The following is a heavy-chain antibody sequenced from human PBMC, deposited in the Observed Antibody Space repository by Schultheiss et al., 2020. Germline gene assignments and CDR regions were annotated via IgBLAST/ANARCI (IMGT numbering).Heavy chain of an antibody. CDR1: GFKFDDYA. J-gene: IGHJ3*02. V-gene: IGHV3-9*01. CDR3: ARCFDSSGHYQVEAFDI. CDR2: ISWDGTRL. Sequence: GGSLRLSCAASGFKFDDYAMHWVRQAPGKGLEWVSGISWDGTRLGYGDSVKGRFTISRDNAKNSLYLQVSSLRPEDAALYYCARCFDSSGHYQVEAFDIWGQGTMVTVSS. D-gene: IGHD3-22*01.